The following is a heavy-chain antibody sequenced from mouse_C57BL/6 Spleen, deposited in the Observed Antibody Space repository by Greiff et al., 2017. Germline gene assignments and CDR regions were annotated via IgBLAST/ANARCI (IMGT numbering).Heavy chain of an antibody. D-gene: IGHD2-4*01. Sequence: QVQLKESGPGLVAPSQSLSITCTVSGFSLTSYGVSWVRQPPGQGLEWLGVIWGDGSTNYHSALISSLSISKDNSKSQVFLKLNSLQTDDTATYYCATTPSHYDDDVGYYFDYWGQGATLTVSS. CDR3: ATTPSHYDDDVGYYFDY. J-gene: IGHJ2*01. CDR1: GFSLTSYG. V-gene: IGHV2-3*01. CDR2: IWGDGST.